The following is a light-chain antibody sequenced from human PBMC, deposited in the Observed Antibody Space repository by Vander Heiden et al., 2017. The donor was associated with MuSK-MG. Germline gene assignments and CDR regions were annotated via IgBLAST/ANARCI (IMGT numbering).Light chain of an antibody. CDR2: EGS. CDR1: SSDVGSYNL. CDR3: CSYAGSSTWVV. V-gene: IGLV2-23*01. J-gene: IGLJ2*01. Sequence: QSGLTQPASVSGSPGRSITLSGTGTSSDVGSYNLVAWYQQHPGKAPKLMIYEGSKRPSGVSNRFSGSKSGNTASLTISGRQAEDEADYYCCSYAGSSTWVVFGGGTKLTVL.